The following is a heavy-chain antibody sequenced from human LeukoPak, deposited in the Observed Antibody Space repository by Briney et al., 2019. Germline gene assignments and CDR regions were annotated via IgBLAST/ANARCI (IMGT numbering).Heavy chain of an antibody. CDR1: GFTFSNYG. CDR3: ARSVGNFDL. Sequence: GGSLRLSCAASGFTFSNYGMHRVRQAPGKGLVWVSRINTDGSSTSYADSVKGRFTISRDNAKNSLYLQMNSLRAEDTAVYYCARSVGNFDLWGRGTLVTVSS. J-gene: IGHJ2*01. CDR2: INTDGSST. D-gene: IGHD1-26*01. V-gene: IGHV3-74*01.